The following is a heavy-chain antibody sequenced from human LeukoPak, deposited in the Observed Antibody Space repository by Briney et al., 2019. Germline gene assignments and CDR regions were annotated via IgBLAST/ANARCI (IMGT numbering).Heavy chain of an antibody. CDR2: ISAYNGNT. CDR1: GYTFTSYG. D-gene: IGHD1-26*01. J-gene: IGHJ5*02. Sequence: ASVKVSCKASGYTFTSYGISWVRQAPGQGLEWMGWISAYNGNTNYAQKLQGRVTMTTDTSTSTAYMELRSLRSDDTAVYYCARVELRGATGDWFDPWGQGTLVTVSS. CDR3: ARVELRGATGDWFDP. V-gene: IGHV1-18*01.